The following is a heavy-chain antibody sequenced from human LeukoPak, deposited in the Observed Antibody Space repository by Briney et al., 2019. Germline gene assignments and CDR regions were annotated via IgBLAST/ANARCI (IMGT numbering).Heavy chain of an antibody. CDR3: ATAINCSSTSCYNLGGLDY. V-gene: IGHV1-24*01. Sequence: ASVKVSCKVSGYTLTELSMHWVRQAPGKGLEWMGGFDPEDGETIYAQKFQGRVTMTEDTSTDTAYMELSSLRSEDTAVYYCATAINCSSTSCYNLGGLDYWGQGTLVTVSS. CDR1: GYTLTELS. J-gene: IGHJ4*02. CDR2: FDPEDGET. D-gene: IGHD2-2*01.